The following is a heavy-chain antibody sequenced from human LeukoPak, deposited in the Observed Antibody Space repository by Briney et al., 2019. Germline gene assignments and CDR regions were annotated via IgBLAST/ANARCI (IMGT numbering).Heavy chain of an antibody. V-gene: IGHV1-46*01. CDR3: ARGTVANFDY. CDR2: INPSGGGT. CDR1: GYTFTSYY. J-gene: IGHJ4*02. Sequence: ASVKVSCKASGYTFTSYYMHWVRQAPGQGLEWMGIINPSGGGTSYAQKFQGRVTMTRDTSTGTVYMELSSLRSEDTALYYCARGTVANFDYWGQGTLVTVSS. D-gene: IGHD4-17*01.